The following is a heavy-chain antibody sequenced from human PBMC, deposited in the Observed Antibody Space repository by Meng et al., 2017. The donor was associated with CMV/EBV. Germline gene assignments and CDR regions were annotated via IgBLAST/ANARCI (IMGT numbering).Heavy chain of an antibody. V-gene: IGHV3-13*01. Sequence: GGSLRLSCAASGFTFSSYDMHWVRQATGKGLEWVSAISTAGDTYYPGSVKGRFTISRENAKNSLYLQMNSLRAGDTAVYYCARAGVGYYPYGFDYWGQGTLVTVSS. J-gene: IGHJ4*02. CDR3: ARAGVGYYPYGFDY. CDR2: ISTAGDT. D-gene: IGHD3-3*01. CDR1: GFTFSSYD.